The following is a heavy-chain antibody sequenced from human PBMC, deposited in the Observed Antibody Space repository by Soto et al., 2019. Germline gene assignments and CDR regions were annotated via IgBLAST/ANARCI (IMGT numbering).Heavy chain of an antibody. J-gene: IGHJ5*02. V-gene: IGHV1-18*04. CDR3: ARLFCSSTSCRWFDP. CDR1: GYTLTTYG. Sequence: QVLLVQSGAEVKKPGASVKVSCKASGYTLTTYGLAWVRQAPGQGLEWMGWITGYNGNTNYAQKFHGRLTMTTDTSTNTASLELRSLISDDTAVYYCARLFCSSTSCRWFDPWGQGTLVTVSS. D-gene: IGHD2-2*01. CDR2: ITGYNGNT.